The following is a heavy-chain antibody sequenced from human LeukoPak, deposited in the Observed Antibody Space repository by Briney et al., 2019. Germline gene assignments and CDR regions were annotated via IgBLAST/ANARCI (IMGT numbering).Heavy chain of an antibody. J-gene: IGHJ4*02. V-gene: IGHV3-30*18. Sequence: PGGSLRLSCAASGFTFSSYGMHWVRQAPGKGLEWVAVISYDGNNKNYVDSVKGRFTISRDNSKNTLCLQMNSLRAEDTAVYYCAKGSDSSGFYAPPFDYWGQGTLVTASS. CDR2: ISYDGNNK. CDR3: AKGSDSSGFYAPPFDY. CDR1: GFTFSSYG. D-gene: IGHD3-22*01.